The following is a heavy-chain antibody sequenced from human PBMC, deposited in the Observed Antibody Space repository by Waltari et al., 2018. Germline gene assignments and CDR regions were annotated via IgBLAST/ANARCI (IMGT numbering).Heavy chain of an antibody. J-gene: IGHJ4*02. D-gene: IGHD3-3*01. Sequence: QVQLVQSGAEVKKPGASVKVSCKLSGYTLTELSIHWVRQAPGKGLEWMGAFDPEDGETFYAQKFRGRFIMTEDTSADIAYMDLSSLTSEDTAVYYCTASALRFLEWYGGCDYWGQGTPVTVSS. CDR1: GYTLTELS. CDR3: TASALRFLEWYGGCDY. CDR2: FDPEDGET. V-gene: IGHV1-24*01.